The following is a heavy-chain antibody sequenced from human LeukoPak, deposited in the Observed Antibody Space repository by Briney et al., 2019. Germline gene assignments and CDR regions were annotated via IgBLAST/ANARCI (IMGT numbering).Heavy chain of an antibody. V-gene: IGHV1-69*05. D-gene: IGHD3-10*01. CDR2: IIPIFGTA. J-gene: IGHJ4*02. CDR1: GGTFSSYA. CDR3: ARRGLRHFFVYGSGSYPFDY. Sequence: SVKVSCKASGGTFSSYAISWVRQAPGQGLEWMGGIIPIFGTANYAQKFQGRVTITTDESTSTAYMELSSLRSEDTAVYYCARRGLRHFFVYGSGSYPFDYWGQGTLVTVSS.